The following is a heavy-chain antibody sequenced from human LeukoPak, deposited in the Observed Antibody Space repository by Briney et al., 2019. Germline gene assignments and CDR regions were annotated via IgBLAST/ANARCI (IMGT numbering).Heavy chain of an antibody. V-gene: IGHV4-59*08. CDR3: ASYYYGSGISYYYYYMDV. D-gene: IGHD3-10*01. CDR1: GGSISNYY. Sequence: PSETLSLTCTVSGGSISNYYWSWIRQPPGKGLEWIGYIYYSGNTNYNPSLKSRVTISVDTSKNQFSLKLSSVTAADTAVYYCASYYYGSGISYYYYYMDVWGKGTTVTISS. CDR2: IYYSGNT. J-gene: IGHJ6*03.